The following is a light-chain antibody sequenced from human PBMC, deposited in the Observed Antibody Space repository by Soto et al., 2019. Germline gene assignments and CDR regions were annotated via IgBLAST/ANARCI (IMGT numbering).Light chain of an antibody. V-gene: IGLV4-60*02. Sequence: QLVLTQSSSAAASLGSSVKLTCTLSSGHSSNIIAWHQHQPGKAPRYLMKLEGSGSYSKGSGVPDRFSGSSSGADRYLTISNLHVEDEADYYCETWDSNTRVFGGGTKLTVL. J-gene: IGLJ3*02. CDR1: SGHSSNI. CDR3: ETWDSNTRV. CDR2: LEGSGSY.